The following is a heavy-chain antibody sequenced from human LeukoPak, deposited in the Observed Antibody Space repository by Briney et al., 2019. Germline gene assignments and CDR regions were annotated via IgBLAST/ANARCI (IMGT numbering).Heavy chain of an antibody. Sequence: KPGGSLRLSCAASGFTFSDYYMSWIRQAPGKGLEWVSYISSSGSYTNYADSVKGRFTISRDNAKNSLYLQMNSLRAEDTAVYFCARDSGIRGTFDYWGQGTLVTVSS. CDR2: ISSSGSYT. CDR1: GFTFSDYY. CDR3: ARDSGIRGTFDY. J-gene: IGHJ4*02. V-gene: IGHV3-11*05. D-gene: IGHD1-14*01.